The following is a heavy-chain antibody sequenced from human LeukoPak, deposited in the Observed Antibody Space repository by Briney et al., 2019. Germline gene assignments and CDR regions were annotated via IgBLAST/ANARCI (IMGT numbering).Heavy chain of an antibody. CDR3: AREGGRDSSGLTHFDY. CDR2: IYYSGST. D-gene: IGHD6-19*01. CDR1: GGSISSGDYY. V-gene: IGHV4-30-4*01. Sequence: SQTLSLTCTVSGGSISSGDYYWSWIRQPPGRGLEWIGYIYYSGSTYYNPSLKSRVTISVDTSKNQFSLKLSSVTAADTAVYYCAREGGRDSSGLTHFDYWGQGTLVTVSS. J-gene: IGHJ4*02.